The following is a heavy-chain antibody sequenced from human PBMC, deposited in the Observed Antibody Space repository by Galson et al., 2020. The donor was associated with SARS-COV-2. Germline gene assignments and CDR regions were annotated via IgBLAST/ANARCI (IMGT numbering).Heavy chain of an antibody. CDR2: IKSTTDGGTT. CDR1: GFTFSNAW. Sequence: GESLKISCAASGFTFSNAWMSWVRQAPGKGLEWVGRIKSTTDGGTTDYAAPVKGRFTISRDDSKNTLYLQMNSLKTEETAVYYCTTDPVVVVAASIYYYYGMDVWGQGTTVTVSS. D-gene: IGHD2-15*01. CDR3: TTDPVVVVAASIYYYYGMDV. V-gene: IGHV3-15*01. J-gene: IGHJ6*02.